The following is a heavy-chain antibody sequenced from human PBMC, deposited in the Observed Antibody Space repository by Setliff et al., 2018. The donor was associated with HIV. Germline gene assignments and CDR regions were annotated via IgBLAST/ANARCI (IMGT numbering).Heavy chain of an antibody. V-gene: IGHV3-23*01. CDR3: ARGYSSSWHNDYHYYMDV. D-gene: IGHD6-13*01. J-gene: IGHJ6*03. CDR1: GFTLNSYA. CDR2: ISVSGDIT. Sequence: GGSLRLSCAASGFTLNSYAMNWVRQAPGKGLEWVSTISVSGDITLYADSVKGRFTISTDNSKGTLYLQVNSRRAEDTALYYCARGYSSSWHNDYHYYMDVWGKGTTVTVSS.